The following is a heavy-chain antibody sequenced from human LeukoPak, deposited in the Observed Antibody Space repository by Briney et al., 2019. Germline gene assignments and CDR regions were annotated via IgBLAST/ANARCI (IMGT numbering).Heavy chain of an antibody. CDR3: ARDPSTRSLYFDY. D-gene: IGHD5-24*01. CDR2: ISYDGSNK. J-gene: IGHJ4*02. V-gene: IGHV3-30-3*01. CDR1: GFTFSSYA. Sequence: GGSLRLSCAASGFTFSSYAMRWVRQAPGKGLEWVAVISYDGSNKYYADSVKGRFTISRDNSKNTLYVQMNSLRAEDTAVYYCARDPSTRSLYFDYWGQGTLVTVSS.